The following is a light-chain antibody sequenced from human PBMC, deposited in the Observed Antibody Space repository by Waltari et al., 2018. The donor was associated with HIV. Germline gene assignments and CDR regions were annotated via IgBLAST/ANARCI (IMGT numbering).Light chain of an antibody. CDR1: ESLLHGNNKRNY. CDR3: LQGLRAPFA. V-gene: IGKV2-28*01. CDR2: LAS. Sequence: DMMFSPYPLSFSVTPGHAASTSASDTESLLHGNNKRNYIDWHVQNPGQTPRLLIYLASSRSSGVPARFACIGSGTNFTLRITKVAPEDVGTYYCLQGLRAPFAFGQGT. J-gene: IGKJ2*01.